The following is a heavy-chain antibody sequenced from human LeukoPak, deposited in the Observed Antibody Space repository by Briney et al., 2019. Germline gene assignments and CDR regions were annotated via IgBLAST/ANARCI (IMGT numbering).Heavy chain of an antibody. D-gene: IGHD5-12*01. Sequence: PGGSLRLSCAASGFTFTTSWLSWVRQAPGKGLEWVANIKPDGSDKYYVDSVKGRFTISRDNAKNSLYLQMDSLRAEDTAVYYCASLSSIVATYWGQGTLVTVSS. CDR3: ASLSSIVATY. CDR1: GFTFTTSW. V-gene: IGHV3-7*01. J-gene: IGHJ4*02. CDR2: IKPDGSDK.